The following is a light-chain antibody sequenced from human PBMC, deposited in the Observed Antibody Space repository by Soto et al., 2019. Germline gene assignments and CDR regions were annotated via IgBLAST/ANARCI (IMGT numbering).Light chain of an antibody. Sequence: QSALTQPASVSGSPGQSITISCTGTSSDVGAYDYVSWYQHHPGKAPKLLIYEVSNRPSGVSSRFSGSKSGNTASLTISGLQAEDEANYYCCSYAGFSTSAVFGGGTKLTVL. CDR3: CSYAGFSTSAV. J-gene: IGLJ2*01. CDR2: EVS. CDR1: SSDVGAYDY. V-gene: IGLV2-23*02.